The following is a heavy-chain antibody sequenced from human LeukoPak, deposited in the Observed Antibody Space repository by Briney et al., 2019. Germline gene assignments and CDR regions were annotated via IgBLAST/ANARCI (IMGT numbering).Heavy chain of an antibody. J-gene: IGHJ6*03. D-gene: IGHD3-3*01. CDR3: ARVGAIRFLEWLNNYYMDV. CDR1: GYIFTSYD. Sequence: ASVKVSCKASGYIFTSYDINWVRQATGQGLEWMGWMNPNSGNTGYAQKFQGRVTITRNTSISTAYMELSSLRSEDTAVYYCARVGAIRFLEWLNNYYMDVWGKGTTVTVSS. CDR2: MNPNSGNT. V-gene: IGHV1-8*01.